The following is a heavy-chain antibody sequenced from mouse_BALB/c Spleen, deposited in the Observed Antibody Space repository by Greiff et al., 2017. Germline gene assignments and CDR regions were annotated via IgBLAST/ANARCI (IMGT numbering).Heavy chain of an antibody. CDR1: GYTFTSYW. Sequence: QVQLQQSGAELVKPGASVKMSCKASGYTFTSYWMHWVKQRPGQGLEWIGYINPSTGNTEYNQKFKDKATLTADKSSSTAYMQLSSLTAEDSAVYCCKRATVVERWYFDYWGQGTTLTVSS. J-gene: IGHJ2*01. V-gene: IGHV1-7*01. CDR3: KRATVVERWYFDY. CDR2: INPSTGNT. D-gene: IGHD1-1*01.